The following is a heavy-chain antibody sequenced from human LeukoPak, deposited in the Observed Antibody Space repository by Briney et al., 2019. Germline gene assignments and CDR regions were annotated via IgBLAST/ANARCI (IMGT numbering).Heavy chain of an antibody. CDR1: GFTFSSYG. CDR3: AKGPLWFGERWFPYYYYMDV. CDR2: IRYDGSNK. J-gene: IGHJ6*03. D-gene: IGHD3-10*01. Sequence: GGSLRLSCAASGFTFSSYGMHWVRQAPGKGLEWVAFIRYDGSNKYYADSVKGRFTISRDNSKNTLYLQMNSLRAEDTAVYYCAKGPLWFGERWFPYYYYMDVWGKGTTVTVSS. V-gene: IGHV3-30*02.